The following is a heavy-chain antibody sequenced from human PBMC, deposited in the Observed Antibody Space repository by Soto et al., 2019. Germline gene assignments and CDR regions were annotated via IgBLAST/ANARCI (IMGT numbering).Heavy chain of an antibody. CDR2: ISGSGGST. V-gene: IGHV3-23*01. CDR1: GFTFSSYA. CDR3: AKDGGTAMVFHPVDY. D-gene: IGHD5-18*01. Sequence: EVQLLESGGGLVQPGGSLRLSCAASGFTFSSYAMSWVRQAPGKGLEWVSAISGSGGSTYYADSVRGRFTISSDNSKNALYLQMNSLRAEDTAVYYCAKDGGTAMVFHPVDYWGQGTLVTVSS. J-gene: IGHJ4*02.